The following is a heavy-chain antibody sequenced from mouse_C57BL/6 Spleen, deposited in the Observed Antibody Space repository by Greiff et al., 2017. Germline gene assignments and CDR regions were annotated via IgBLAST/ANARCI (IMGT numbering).Heavy chain of an antibody. Sequence: EVKLMESGGGLVKPGGSLKLSCAASGFTFSDYGMHWVRQAPEKGLEWVAYISSGSSTIYYADTVKGRFTISRDNAKNTLFLQMTSLRSEDTAMYYCARGTYYYGSREYYFDYWGQGTTLTVSS. CDR2: ISSGSSTI. V-gene: IGHV5-17*01. CDR3: ARGTYYYGSREYYFDY. J-gene: IGHJ2*01. D-gene: IGHD1-1*01. CDR1: GFTFSDYG.